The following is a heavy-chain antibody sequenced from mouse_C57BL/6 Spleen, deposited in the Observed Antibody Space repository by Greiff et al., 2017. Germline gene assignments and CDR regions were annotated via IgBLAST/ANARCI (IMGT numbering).Heavy chain of an antibody. J-gene: IGHJ1*03. D-gene: IGHD1-1*01. CDR3: AKMSGSRNFDV. CDR1: GFSLTSYG. CDR2: IWRGGST. Sequence: QVQLQQSGPGLVQPSQSLSITCTVSGFSLTSYGVHWVRQSPGKGLEWLGVIWRGGSTDYNAAFMSRMSTTKDNSKSQVFFKMNSLQADDTAIYYCAKMSGSRNFDVWGTGTTVTVSS. V-gene: IGHV2-5*01.